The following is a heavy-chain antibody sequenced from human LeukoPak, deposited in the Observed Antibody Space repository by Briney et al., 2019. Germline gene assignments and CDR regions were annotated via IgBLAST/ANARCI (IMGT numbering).Heavy chain of an antibody. Sequence: GGSLRLSCAASGFTLSSYSMNWVRQAPGKGREWVSYISTTSRTIHYADSVKGRFTISRDNAKNSLYLQMSSLRAEDTAVYYCARAGHADSFDYWGQGALVTVSS. V-gene: IGHV3-48*01. J-gene: IGHJ4*02. D-gene: IGHD2-21*01. CDR3: ARAGHADSFDY. CDR1: GFTLSSYS. CDR2: ISTTSRTI.